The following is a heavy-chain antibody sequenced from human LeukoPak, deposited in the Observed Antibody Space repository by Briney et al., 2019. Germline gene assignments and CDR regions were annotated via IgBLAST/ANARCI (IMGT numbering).Heavy chain of an antibody. CDR2: SSGGDGDT. CDR1: GFTFSTYA. D-gene: IGHD2-21*02. V-gene: IGHV3-23*01. Sequence: PGGSLRLSCAASGFTFSTYAMTWVRQAPGKGLEWVSGSSGGDGDTNYADLVKGRFTISRDNSKNTLYLEMNSLRAEDTAVYFCAKGDWADYWGQGTLVTVSS. J-gene: IGHJ4*02. CDR3: AKGDWADY.